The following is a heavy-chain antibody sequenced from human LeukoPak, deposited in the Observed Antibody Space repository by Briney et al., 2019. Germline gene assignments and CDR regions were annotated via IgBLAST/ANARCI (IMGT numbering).Heavy chain of an antibody. V-gene: IGHV3-33*01. Sequence: PGGSLRLSCAASGFTFSSYGMHWVRQAPGKGRERVAVIWYDGSNKYYADSVKGGFTISRDNSKNKLYLQMNSLRAGDTDVYYCARDLRITMVQPYYYYGMDVWGQGTTVTVSS. CDR1: GFTFSSYG. J-gene: IGHJ6*02. CDR3: ARDLRITMVQPYYYYGMDV. D-gene: IGHD3-10*01. CDR2: IWYDGSNK.